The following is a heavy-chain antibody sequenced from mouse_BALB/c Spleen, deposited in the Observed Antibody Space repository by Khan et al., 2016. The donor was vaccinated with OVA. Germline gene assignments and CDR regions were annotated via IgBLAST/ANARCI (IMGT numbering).Heavy chain of an antibody. Sequence: VQLQQSGPELVEPGASVKMSCKASGYTFTNYVMHWVKQKPGQGLEWIGYINPYNAGTRYNEKFKGKATLTSEISSTTAYMELSSLTSEDSAVYYCASEASSWDFSFPYWGQGTLVTVST. CDR3: ASEASSWDFSFPY. CDR2: INPYNAGT. D-gene: IGHD4-1*01. J-gene: IGHJ3*01. V-gene: IGHV1S136*01. CDR1: GYTFTNYV.